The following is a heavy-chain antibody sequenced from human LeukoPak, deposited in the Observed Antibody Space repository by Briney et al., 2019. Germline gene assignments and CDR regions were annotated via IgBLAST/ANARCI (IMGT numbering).Heavy chain of an antibody. CDR2: IIPIFGTA. Sequence: SVKVSCKASGGTFISYAISWVRQAPGQGLEWMGGIIPIFGTANYAQKFQGRVTITADESTSTAYMELSSLRSEDTAVYYCARASLDGYNQRYYFDYWGQGTLVTVSS. CDR1: GGTFISYA. CDR3: ARASLDGYNQRYYFDY. V-gene: IGHV1-69*13. J-gene: IGHJ4*02. D-gene: IGHD5-24*01.